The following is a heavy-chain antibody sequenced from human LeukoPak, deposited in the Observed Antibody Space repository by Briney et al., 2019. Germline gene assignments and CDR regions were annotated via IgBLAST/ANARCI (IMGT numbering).Heavy chain of an antibody. J-gene: IGHJ4*02. CDR3: AKDLYYFGSGSHDY. CDR2: ISGSADIT. Sequence: GGSLRLSCAASGFIFSSYAMSWVRQAPGKGLEWVSGISGSADITDYADSVKGRFTISRDNSKNTLYLQMNSLRAEDTAVYYCAKDLYYFGSGSHDYWGQGTVVTVSS. D-gene: IGHD3-10*01. V-gene: IGHV3-23*01. CDR1: GFIFSSYA.